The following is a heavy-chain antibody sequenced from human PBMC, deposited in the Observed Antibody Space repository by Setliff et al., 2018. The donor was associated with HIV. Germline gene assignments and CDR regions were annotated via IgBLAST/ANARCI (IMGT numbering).Heavy chain of an antibody. CDR2: ISSTSNYI. V-gene: IGHV3-21*01. Sequence: GGSLRLSCAASGFTFSTYSMNWVRQAPGKGLEWVSSISSTSNYIYYADSVKGRFTISRDNAKNSLYLQMNSLRAEDTAVYYCARDLWNYGIDSWGQGTLVTVSS. CDR1: GFTFSTYS. CDR3: ARDLWNYGIDS. D-gene: IGHD1-7*01. J-gene: IGHJ5*01.